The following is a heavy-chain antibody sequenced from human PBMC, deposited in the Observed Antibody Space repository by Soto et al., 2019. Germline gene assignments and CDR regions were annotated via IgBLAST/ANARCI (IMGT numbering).Heavy chain of an antibody. J-gene: IGHJ4*01. CDR3: TTDSYPPINL. CDR2: IKSKTDGGTT. CDR1: GFPFGGAW. V-gene: IGHV3-15*01. Sequence: PGGSLRLSCAASGFPFGGAWLSWARQASGEGLQWVGRIKSKTDGGTTDYAAPVKGRFIISRDDSKNTLYLHLNSLKTEDTAVSFCTTDSYPPINLWGQGTLVTVSS.